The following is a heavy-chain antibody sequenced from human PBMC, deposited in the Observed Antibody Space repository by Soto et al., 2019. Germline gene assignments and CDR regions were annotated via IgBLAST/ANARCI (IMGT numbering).Heavy chain of an antibody. J-gene: IGHJ4*02. Sequence: QVQLVESGGGVVQPGRSLRLSCAASGFTFSRYAMHWVRQAPGKGLEWVAVISYDGSNKYYADSVKGRFTISRDNFKNTRYLQMNSLRAEDTAVYYCARAESSSWHNFDYWGRGTLVTVSS. D-gene: IGHD6-13*01. CDR1: GFTFSRYA. V-gene: IGHV3-30-3*01. CDR2: ISYDGSNK. CDR3: ARAESSSWHNFDY.